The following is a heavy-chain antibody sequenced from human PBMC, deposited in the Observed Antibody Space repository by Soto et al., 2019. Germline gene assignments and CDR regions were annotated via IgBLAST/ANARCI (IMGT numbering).Heavy chain of an antibody. CDR3: AREVASRGGQYDY. D-gene: IGHD3-16*01. Sequence: QVQLVQSAAEVKNPGASVKVSCKTSGYIFSDFGIGWVRQAPGQGLEWMGWISGYDGHTNYAQNLQGRVTITTDTSTSAGYMELRGLRSDDTAVYSCAREVASRGGQYDYWGQGTLVTVSS. CDR1: GYIFSDFG. CDR2: ISGYDGHT. V-gene: IGHV1-18*01. J-gene: IGHJ4*02.